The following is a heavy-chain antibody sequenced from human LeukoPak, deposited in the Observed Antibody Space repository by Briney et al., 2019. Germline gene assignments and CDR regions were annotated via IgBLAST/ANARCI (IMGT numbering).Heavy chain of an antibody. Sequence: GGSLRLSCAYSGFTFRNHGMHWVRQAPGKGLEWVAVASTDEISQSYAGSVKGRFIISRDNSKNTVILQMSTLRTEDTAVYFCAAFIATNLDYWGQGILVSVSS. D-gene: IGHD2-15*01. J-gene: IGHJ4*02. CDR2: ASTDEISQ. CDR1: GFTFRNHG. CDR3: AAFIATNLDY. V-gene: IGHV3-30*03.